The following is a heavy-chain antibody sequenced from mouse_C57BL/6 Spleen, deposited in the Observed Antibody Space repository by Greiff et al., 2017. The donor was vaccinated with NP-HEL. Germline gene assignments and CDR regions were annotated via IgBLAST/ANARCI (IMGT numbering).Heavy chain of an antibody. CDR2: IDPSDSYT. V-gene: IGHV1-69*01. D-gene: IGHD1-1*01. CDR3: ARGYGSSYGGY. J-gene: IGHJ2*01. CDR1: GYTFTSYW. Sequence: QVQLQQPGAELVMPGASVKLSCKASGYTFTSYWMHWVKQRPGQGLEWIGEIDPSDSYTNYNQKFKGKSTLTVDKSSSTAYMQLSSLTSEDSAVYYCARGYGSSYGGYWGQGTTLTVSS.